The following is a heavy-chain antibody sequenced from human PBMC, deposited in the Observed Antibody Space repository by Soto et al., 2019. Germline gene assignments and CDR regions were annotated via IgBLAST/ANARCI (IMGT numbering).Heavy chain of an antibody. Sequence: SVKVSCKASGGTFSSYAISWVRQAPGQGLEWMGGIIPIFGTANYAQKFQGRVTITADESTSTAYMELSSLRSEDMAVYYCAISGYDSSYYYYGMDVWGQGTTVTVSS. D-gene: IGHD5-12*01. V-gene: IGHV1-69*13. CDR1: GGTFSSYA. CDR2: IIPIFGTA. J-gene: IGHJ6*02. CDR3: AISGYDSSYYYYGMDV.